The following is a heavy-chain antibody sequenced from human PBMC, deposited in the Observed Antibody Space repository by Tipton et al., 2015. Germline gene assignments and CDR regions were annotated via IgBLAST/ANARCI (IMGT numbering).Heavy chain of an antibody. Sequence: QLVQSGAEVKKSGESLKISCKASGYSFNNYWIGWVRQMPGKGLEWVGIIHPSDSETKYSPSFEGLVTISADKSTSTAYLQWSSLKASDTAVYYCARRLPYFEWSKVYYFDYWGQGSPVTVSP. V-gene: IGHV5-51*01. CDR3: ARRLPYFEWSKVYYFDY. D-gene: IGHD3-9*01. CDR1: GYSFNNYW. CDR2: IHPSDSET. J-gene: IGHJ4*02.